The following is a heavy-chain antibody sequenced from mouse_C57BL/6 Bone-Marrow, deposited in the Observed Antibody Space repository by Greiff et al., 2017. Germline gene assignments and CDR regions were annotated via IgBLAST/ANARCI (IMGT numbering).Heavy chain of an antibody. J-gene: IGHJ3*01. CDR2: IDPENGDT. CDR3: TTLPYYYGFAY. Sequence: VQLQQSGAELVRPGASVKLSCTASGFNIKDDYMHWVKQRPEQGLEWIGWIDPENGDTEYASKFQGKATITADTSANTAYLQLSSLTSEDTAVYYCTTLPYYYGFAYWGQGTLVTVSA. V-gene: IGHV14-4*01. D-gene: IGHD1-1*01. CDR1: GFNIKDDY.